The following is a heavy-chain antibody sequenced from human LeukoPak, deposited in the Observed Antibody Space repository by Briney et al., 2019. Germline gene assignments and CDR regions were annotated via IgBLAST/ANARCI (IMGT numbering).Heavy chain of an antibody. CDR2: IWFDESND. CDR1: GFTFSSFG. CDR3: ARDAPLGPAGYSFSSDLFDY. V-gene: IGHV3-33*01. J-gene: IGHJ4*01. D-gene: IGHD5-18*01. Sequence: GGSLRLSCAASGFTFSSFGMHWLRQAPGKGLEWVAFIWFDESNDYYADSVKGRFTISRDNSKSTLYMQMNSLRAEDTAVYYCARDAPLGPAGYSFSSDLFDYWGQGTLVTVSS.